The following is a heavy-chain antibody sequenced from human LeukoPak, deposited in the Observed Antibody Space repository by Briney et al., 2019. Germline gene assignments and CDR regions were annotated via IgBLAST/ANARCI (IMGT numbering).Heavy chain of an antibody. V-gene: IGHV1-2*06. CDR1: GYTFTGYY. CDR3: ARPTASQHDAFDI. CDR2: INPNSGDT. Sequence: ASVKVSCKASGYTFTGYYMHWVRQAPGQGLEWMGRINPNSGDTNYAQKFQGRVTMTRDTPISTAYMELSRLRSDDTAVYYCARPTASQHDAFDIWGQGTMVTVSS. D-gene: IGHD6-13*01. J-gene: IGHJ3*02.